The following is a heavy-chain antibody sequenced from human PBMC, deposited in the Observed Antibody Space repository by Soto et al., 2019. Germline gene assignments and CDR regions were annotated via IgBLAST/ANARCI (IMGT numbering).Heavy chain of an antibody. V-gene: IGHV1-18*01. CDR2: ISAYNGNT. CDR3: ARDLGTYYDFWSGETLDY. CDR1: GYTFTSYG. D-gene: IGHD3-3*01. Sequence: QVQLVQSGAEVKKPGASVKVSCKASGYTFTSYGISWVRQAPGQGLEWMGWISAYNGNTNYAQKLQGRVTMTTDTSTSTAYMERRSLRSFATAVYYCARDLGTYYDFWSGETLDYWGQGTLVTVSS. J-gene: IGHJ4*02.